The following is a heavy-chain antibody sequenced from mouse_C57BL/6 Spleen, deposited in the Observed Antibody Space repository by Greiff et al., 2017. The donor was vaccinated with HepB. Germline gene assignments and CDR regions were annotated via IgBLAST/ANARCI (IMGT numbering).Heavy chain of an antibody. Sequence: EVQRVESGGGLVKPGGSLKLSCAASGFTFSDYGMHWVRQAPEKGLEWVAYISSGSSTIYYADTVKGRFTISRDNAKNTLFLQMTSLRSEDTAMYYCASYDGYGAMDDWGQGTSVTVSS. J-gene: IGHJ4*01. V-gene: IGHV5-17*01. D-gene: IGHD2-3*01. CDR3: ASYDGYGAMDD. CDR2: ISSGSSTI. CDR1: GFTFSDYG.